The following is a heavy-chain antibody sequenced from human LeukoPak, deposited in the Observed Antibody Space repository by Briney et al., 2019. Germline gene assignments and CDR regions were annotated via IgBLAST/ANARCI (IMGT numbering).Heavy chain of an antibody. CDR3: AKFSSSGWSRSTNK. D-gene: IGHD6-19*01. CDR2: ISSSGGTT. V-gene: IGHV3-23*01. CDR1: GGTFSSYA. Sequence: ASVKVSCKASGGTFSSYAMGWVRQAAGKGLEWVSDISSSGGTTYYADSVKGRVTISRDNSKKTLYLQMNSLRPEDTAVYYCAKFSSSGWSRSTNKWGQGTLVTVSS. J-gene: IGHJ4*02.